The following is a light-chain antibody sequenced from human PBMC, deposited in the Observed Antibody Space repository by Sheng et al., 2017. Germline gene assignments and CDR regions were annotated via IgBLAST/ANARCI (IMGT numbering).Light chain of an antibody. CDR2: KAS. Sequence: EIVLTQSPDTLSLSPGERATLSCRASQSLSSNFLAWYQQKPGQASRLLIYKASTRATGVPDRFSGSGSGTDFSLTITRLESDDFALYYCQQYNRSPLTFGPGTTVEMK. J-gene: IGKJ3*01. V-gene: IGKV3-20*01. CDR1: QSLSSNF. CDR3: QQYNRSPLT.